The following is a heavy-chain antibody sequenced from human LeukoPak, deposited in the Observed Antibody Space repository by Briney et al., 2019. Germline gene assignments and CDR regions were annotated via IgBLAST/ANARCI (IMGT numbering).Heavy chain of an antibody. D-gene: IGHD4-17*01. Sequence: GGSLRLSCAASGFICSNVYMSWVRQAPGKGLEWVGRIKSKTDGGTTDYAAPVKGRFTISRDDSKSIAYLQMNSLKTEDTAVYYCTRVLDYGDYVGYWGQGTLVTVSS. J-gene: IGHJ4*02. CDR1: GFICSNVY. CDR2: IKSKTDGGTT. CDR3: TRVLDYGDYVGY. V-gene: IGHV3-15*01.